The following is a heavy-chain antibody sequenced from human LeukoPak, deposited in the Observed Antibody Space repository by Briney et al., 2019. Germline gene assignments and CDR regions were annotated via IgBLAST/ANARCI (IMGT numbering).Heavy chain of an antibody. Sequence: GGSLRLSCAASGFTFSSYSMNWVRQAPGKGPEWVSSISSSSSYIYYADSVKGRFTISRDNAKNSLYLQMNSLRAEDTAVYYCARRRIDYYYGMDVWGQGTTVTVSS. CDR1: GFTFSSYS. J-gene: IGHJ6*02. CDR3: ARRRIDYYYGMDV. CDR2: ISSSSSYI. D-gene: IGHD2/OR15-2a*01. V-gene: IGHV3-21*01.